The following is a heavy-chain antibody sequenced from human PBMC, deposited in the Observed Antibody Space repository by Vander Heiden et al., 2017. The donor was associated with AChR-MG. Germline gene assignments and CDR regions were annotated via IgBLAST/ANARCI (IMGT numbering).Heavy chain of an antibody. V-gene: IGHV3-7*01. CDR2: KKQDGSEK. D-gene: IGHD3-16*01. J-gene: IGHJ2*01. Sequence: EVQLLASGVGCAQPGGSLTLSCAASGFTFSIYWMSWVRQAPGKGLEWVANKKQDGSEKYYVDSVKGRFTISRDNDKNSLYLQMNSLRAEDTAVYYCASGGGGFDLWGRGTLVTVSS. CDR3: ASGGGGFDL. CDR1: GFTFSIYW.